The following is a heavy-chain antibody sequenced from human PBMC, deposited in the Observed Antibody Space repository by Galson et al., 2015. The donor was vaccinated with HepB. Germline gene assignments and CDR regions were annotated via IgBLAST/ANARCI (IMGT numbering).Heavy chain of an antibody. D-gene: IGHD2-15*01. CDR3: ASNTAAPYYYYYMDV. J-gene: IGHJ6*03. V-gene: IGHV3-30-3*01. CDR2: ISYDGSNK. Sequence: YAMHWVRQAPGKGLEWVAVISYDGSNKYYADSVKGRFTISRDNSKNTLYLQMNSLRAEDTAVYYCASNTAAPYYYYYMDVWGKGTTVTVSS. CDR1: YA.